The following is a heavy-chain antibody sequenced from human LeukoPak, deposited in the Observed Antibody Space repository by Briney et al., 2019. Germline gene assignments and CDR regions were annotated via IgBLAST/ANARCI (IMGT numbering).Heavy chain of an antibody. J-gene: IGHJ4*02. CDR2: ISGSGGST. D-gene: IGHD3-22*01. CDR1: GFTFSSYA. CDR3: AKDKSRSPGSSGYYLLGPFDY. V-gene: IGHV3-23*01. Sequence: GGSLRLSCAASGFTFSSYAMSWVRQAPGKGLEWVSAISGSGGSTYYADSVKGRFTISRDNSKNTLYLQMNSLRAEDTAVYYCAKDKSRSPGSSGYYLLGPFDYWGQRTLVTVSS.